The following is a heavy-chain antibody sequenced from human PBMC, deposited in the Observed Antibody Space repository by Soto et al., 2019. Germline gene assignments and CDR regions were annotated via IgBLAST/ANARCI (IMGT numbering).Heavy chain of an antibody. D-gene: IGHD6-13*01. J-gene: IGHJ4*02. CDR3: ARDRGGSSWIDY. Sequence: QVQLQESGPGLVKPSQTLSLTCTVSGGSISSGGYYWSWIRQHPGKGLEWIGYIYYSGSTYYNPSLKSRVTRSVDTSKNQFSLKLSSVTAADTAVYYCARDRGGSSWIDYWGQGTLVTVSS. CDR2: IYYSGST. V-gene: IGHV4-31*03. CDR1: GGSISSGGYY.